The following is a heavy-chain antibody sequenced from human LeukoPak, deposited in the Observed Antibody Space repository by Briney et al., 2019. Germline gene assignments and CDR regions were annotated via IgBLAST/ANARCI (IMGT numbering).Heavy chain of an antibody. CDR3: AGPGAGDLDY. J-gene: IGHJ4*02. CDR1: GGSFGAFY. CDR2: INHSGST. V-gene: IGHV4-34*01. Sequence: SETLSLTCAVYGGSFGAFYWSWIRQPPGKGLEWIGEINHSGSTNYNPSLKSRVTISVDTSRNHSSLKLSSVTAADTAVYYCAGPGAGDLDYWGPGTLVTVSS. D-gene: IGHD3-10*01.